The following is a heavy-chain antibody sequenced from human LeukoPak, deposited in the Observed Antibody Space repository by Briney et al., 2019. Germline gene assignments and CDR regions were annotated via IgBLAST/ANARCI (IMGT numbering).Heavy chain of an antibody. CDR1: GSISSGSYY. D-gene: IGHD7-27*01. Sequence: SQTLSLTCTVSGSISSGSYYWSWIRQPAGKGLERIGRIYTSGSTNYNSSLKSRVTISVDKSKNQFSLKLSSVTAADTAVYYCARTTTGDVVYYFDYWGQGTLVTVSS. CDR3: ARTTTGDVVYYFDY. V-gene: IGHV4-61*02. CDR2: IYTSGST. J-gene: IGHJ4*02.